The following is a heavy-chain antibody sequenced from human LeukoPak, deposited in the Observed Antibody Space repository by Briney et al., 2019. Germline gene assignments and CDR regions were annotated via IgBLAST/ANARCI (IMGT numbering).Heavy chain of an antibody. Sequence: SETLSLTCTVSGASIISNNYCWGWIRQPPGKGLESLANIYSTGNTYYNPSLQSRVSISVDTSKNQISLKLSSVTAADTAVYFCESRYCPTANHHLLGAFWGQGTLVTVSS. CDR3: ESRYCPTANHHLLGAF. V-gene: IGHV4-39*01. D-gene: IGHD2-8*01. CDR1: GASIISNNYC. CDR2: IYSTGNT. J-gene: IGHJ4*02.